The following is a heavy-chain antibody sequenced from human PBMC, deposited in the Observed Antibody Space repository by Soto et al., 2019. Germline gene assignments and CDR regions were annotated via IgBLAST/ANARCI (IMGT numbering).Heavy chain of an antibody. CDR2: IWYDGSNK. CDR3: VRDHYYDSSGYYLYYYYGMDV. Sequence: QVQLVESGGGVVQPGRSLRLSCAASGFTFSSYGMHWVRQAPGKGLEWVAVIWYDGSNKYYADSVKGRFTISRDNSKNTLYLQMNSLRAEDTAVYYCVRDHYYDSSGYYLYYYYGMDVWGQGTTVTVSS. V-gene: IGHV3-33*01. D-gene: IGHD3-22*01. CDR1: GFTFSSYG. J-gene: IGHJ6*02.